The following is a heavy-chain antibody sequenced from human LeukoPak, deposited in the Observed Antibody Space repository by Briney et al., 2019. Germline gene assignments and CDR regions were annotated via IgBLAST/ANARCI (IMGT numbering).Heavy chain of an antibody. CDR3: ARTLRYDSSGYYFDY. V-gene: IGHV4-31*02. D-gene: IGHD3-22*01. CDR1: GGYX. CDR2: IYYSGST. J-gene: IGHJ4*02. Sequence: GGYXWXWLRQHPGTGLEWLGYIYYSGSTYYNPSLKSRVTISVDTSKNQFSLKLSSVTAADTAVYYCARTLRYDSSGYYFDYWGQGTLVTVSS.